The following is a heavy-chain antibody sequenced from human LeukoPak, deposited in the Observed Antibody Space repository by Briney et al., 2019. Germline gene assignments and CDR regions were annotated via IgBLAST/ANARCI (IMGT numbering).Heavy chain of an antibody. V-gene: IGHV3-33*01. D-gene: IGHD6-13*01. CDR1: GFTFTSYG. CDR2: IWYDGRKE. J-gene: IGHJ4*02. Sequence: PGTSLRLSCAASGFTFTSYGMHWVRQAPGKGLEWVALIWYDGRKEYYADSVKGRFTISRDDSRNTLYLQMNGLRAEDTAVYYCARLGSSWSSDYWGQGTLVTVCS. CDR3: ARLGSSWSSDY.